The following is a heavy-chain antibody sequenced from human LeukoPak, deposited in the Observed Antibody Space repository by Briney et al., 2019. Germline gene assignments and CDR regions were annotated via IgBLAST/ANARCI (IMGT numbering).Heavy chain of an antibody. Sequence: ASVKVSCTASGYTFTSYGISWVRQAPGQGLEWMGWISAYNGNTNYAQKLQGRVTMTTDTSTSTTYMELRSLRSDDTAVYYCARNGYCSSTSCYRFHYYYYYGMDVWGQGTTVTVS. V-gene: IGHV1-18*01. CDR1: GYTFTSYG. D-gene: IGHD2-2*02. J-gene: IGHJ6*02. CDR3: ARNGYCSSTSCYRFHYYYYYGMDV. CDR2: ISAYNGNT.